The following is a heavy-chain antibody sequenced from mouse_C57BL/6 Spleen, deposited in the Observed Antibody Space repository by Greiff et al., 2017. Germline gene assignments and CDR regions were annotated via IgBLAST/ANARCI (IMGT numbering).Heavy chain of an antibody. CDR2: ISDGGSYT. J-gene: IGHJ4*01. D-gene: IGHD2-4*01. V-gene: IGHV5-4*01. CDR3: ARDDYAGGAMDY. Sequence: EVQRVESGGGLVKPGGSLKLSCAASGFTFSSYAMSWVRQTPEKRLEWVATISDGGSYTYSPDNVKGRFTISRDNAKNNLYLQMSHLKSEDTAMYYCARDDYAGGAMDYWGQGTSVTVSS. CDR1: GFTFSSYA.